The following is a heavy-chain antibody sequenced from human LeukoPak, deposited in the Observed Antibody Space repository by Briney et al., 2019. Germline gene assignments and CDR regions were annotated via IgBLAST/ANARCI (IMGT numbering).Heavy chain of an antibody. CDR3: ARGMDYGGPFDY. CDR1: GSISSYY. J-gene: IGHJ4*02. D-gene: IGHD4-23*01. Sequence: PSETLSLTCTVSGSISSYYWSWIRQPPGKGLEWIGSIYYSGSTYYNPSLKSRVTISVDTSKNQFSLKLSSVTAADTAVYYCARGMDYGGPFDYWGQGTLVTVSS. V-gene: IGHV4-59*12. CDR2: IYYSGST.